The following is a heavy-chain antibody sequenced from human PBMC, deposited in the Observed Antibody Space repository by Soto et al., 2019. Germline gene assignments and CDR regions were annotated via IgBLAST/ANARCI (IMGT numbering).Heavy chain of an antibody. CDR1: GFTFSSYS. CDR2: ISSSSSTI. Sequence: GGSLRLSCAASGFTFSSYSMNWVRQAPGKGLEWVSYISSSSSTIYYADSVKGRFTISRDNAKNSLYLQMNSLRAEDTAVYYCARDLGGAARRWWFDPWGQGTLVTVSS. V-gene: IGHV3-48*01. J-gene: IGHJ5*02. CDR3: ARDLGGAARRWWFDP. D-gene: IGHD6-6*01.